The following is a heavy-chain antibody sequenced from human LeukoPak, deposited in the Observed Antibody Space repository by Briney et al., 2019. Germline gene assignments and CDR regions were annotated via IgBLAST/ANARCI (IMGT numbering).Heavy chain of an antibody. CDR3: ARGGGSITTAFDY. CDR2: IYYSGST. J-gene: IGHJ4*02. V-gene: IGHV4-39*07. Sequence: SETLSLTCTVSGGSISSSSYYWGWIRQPPGKGLEWIGSIYYSGSTYYNPSLKSRVTISVDTSKNQFSLKLSSVTAADTAVYYCARGGGSITTAFDYWGQGTLVTVSS. CDR1: GGSISSSSYY. D-gene: IGHD3-3*01.